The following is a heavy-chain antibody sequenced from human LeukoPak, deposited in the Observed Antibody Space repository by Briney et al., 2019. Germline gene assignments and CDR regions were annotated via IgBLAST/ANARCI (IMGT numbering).Heavy chain of an antibody. CDR2: IYYSGST. D-gene: IGHD3-22*01. CDR3: AREGRAFEYHDSSGYYFDY. CDR1: GGSISSYY. V-gene: IGHV4-59*01. J-gene: IGHJ4*02. Sequence: SETLSLTCTVSGGSISSYYWSWIRQPPGKGLEWIGYIYYSGSTNYNPSLKSRVTISVDTSKNQFSLKLSSVTAADTAVYYCAREGRAFEYHDSSGYYFDYWGQGTLVTVSS.